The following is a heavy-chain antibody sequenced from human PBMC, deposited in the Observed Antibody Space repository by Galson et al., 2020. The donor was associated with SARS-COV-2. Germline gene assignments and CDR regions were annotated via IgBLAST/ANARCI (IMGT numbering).Heavy chain of an antibody. J-gene: IGHJ4*02. Sequence: SGYYWSWIRQPPGKGLEWIGENNHGGSTNYNPSLNSRANITVDKSKNQFFLKVSSVTAVDTAVYYCARGATDLSMIVVVITSVWSYFYYWGQGTLVTVSS. D-gene: IGHD3-22*01. CDR1: SGYY. V-gene: IGHV4-34*01. CDR3: ARGATDLSMIVVVITSVWSYFYY. CDR2: NNHGGST.